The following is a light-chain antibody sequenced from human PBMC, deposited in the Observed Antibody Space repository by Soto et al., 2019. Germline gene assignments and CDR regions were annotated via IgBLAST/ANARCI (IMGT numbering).Light chain of an antibody. CDR1: QSVSRY. V-gene: IGKV3-15*01. J-gene: IGKJ1*01. CDR3: QQYNNWPGWA. CDR2: GAS. Sequence: EIVMTQSPATLSVSPGERVTLSCRASQSVSRYLAWYQQKPGQAPRLLIYGASTRATGIAARFSGSGSGTEFTLTISSLQSEDFAVYYCQQYNNWPGWAFGQGTKVEIK.